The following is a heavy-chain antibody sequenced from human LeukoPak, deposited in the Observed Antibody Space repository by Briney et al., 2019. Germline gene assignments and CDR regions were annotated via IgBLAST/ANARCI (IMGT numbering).Heavy chain of an antibody. J-gene: IGHJ3*02. Sequence: GASVKVSCKASGYTFTGYYMHWVRQAPGQGLEWMGWINPNSGGTNYAQKFQGRVTMTRDTSISTAYMELSRLRSDDTAVYYCARDSVRRDTVVVPAAADAFDIWGQGTMVTVSS. CDR3: ARDSVRRDTVVVPAAADAFDI. CDR2: INPNSGGT. V-gene: IGHV1-2*02. D-gene: IGHD2-2*01. CDR1: GYTFTGYY.